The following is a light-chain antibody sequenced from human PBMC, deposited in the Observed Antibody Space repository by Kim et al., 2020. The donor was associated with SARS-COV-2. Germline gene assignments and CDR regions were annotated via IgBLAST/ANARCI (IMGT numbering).Light chain of an antibody. V-gene: IGLV3-21*04. CDR1: NIGSKS. CDR3: QVWDSSSEHRV. CDR2: YDS. Sequence: SYELTQPPSVSVAPGKTARITCGGNNIGSKSVHWYQQKPGQAPVLVIYYDSDRPSGIPERFSGSNSGNTATLTISRVEAGDGADYYCQVWDSSSEHRVFG. J-gene: IGLJ3*02.